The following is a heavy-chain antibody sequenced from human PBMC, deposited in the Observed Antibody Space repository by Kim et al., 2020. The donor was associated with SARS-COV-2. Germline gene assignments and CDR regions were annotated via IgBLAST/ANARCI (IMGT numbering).Heavy chain of an antibody. V-gene: IGHV3-21*01. Sequence: YADSVKGRFTISRDNAKNSLYLQMNSLRAEDTAVYYCARGPVSNSYGFDYWGQGTLVTVSS. D-gene: IGHD5-18*01. CDR3: ARGPVSNSYGFDY. J-gene: IGHJ4*02.